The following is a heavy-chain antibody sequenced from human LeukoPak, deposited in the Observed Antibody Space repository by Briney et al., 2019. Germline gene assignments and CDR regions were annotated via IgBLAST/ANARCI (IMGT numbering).Heavy chain of an antibody. D-gene: IGHD2-15*01. V-gene: IGHV1-69*06. CDR3: ARDRSEFGYCSGGSCYSDDAFDI. J-gene: IGHJ3*02. CDR2: IIPIFGTA. CDR1: GGTFSSYA. Sequence: GASVKVSCKASGGTFSSYAISWVRQAPGQGLECMGGIIPIFGTANYAQKFQGRVTITADKSTSTAYMELSSLRSEDTAVYYCARDRSEFGYCSGGSCYSDDAFDIWGQGTMVTVSS.